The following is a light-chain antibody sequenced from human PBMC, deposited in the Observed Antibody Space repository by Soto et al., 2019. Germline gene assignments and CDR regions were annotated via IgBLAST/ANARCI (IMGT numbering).Light chain of an antibody. V-gene: IGLV2-14*01. Sequence: QSALTQPASVSGSPGQSITISCTGTSSDVGRYNYVSWYQQHPGKAPKLMIYDVNNRPSGVSNRFSGSKSGNTASLTISGLQAEDEADYYCSSYTSSSTRVVFGGGTKVPS. J-gene: IGLJ2*01. CDR2: DVN. CDR3: SSYTSSSTRVV. CDR1: SSDVGRYNY.